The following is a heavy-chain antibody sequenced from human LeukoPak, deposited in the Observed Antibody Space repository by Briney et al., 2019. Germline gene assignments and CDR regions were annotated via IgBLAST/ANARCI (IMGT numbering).Heavy chain of an antibody. CDR2: ITFSSSHI. D-gene: IGHD3-10*01. Sequence: GSLRLSCAASGFTFSGYVMTWVRQAPGKGLECVSSITFSSSHIYYADSVKGRFTISRDNTKDSLYLQMNSLRAEDTAIYYCARGPQFSGPGWFDPWGRGTLVTVSS. CDR3: ARGPQFSGPGWFDP. CDR1: GFTFSGYV. V-gene: IGHV3-21*01. J-gene: IGHJ5*02.